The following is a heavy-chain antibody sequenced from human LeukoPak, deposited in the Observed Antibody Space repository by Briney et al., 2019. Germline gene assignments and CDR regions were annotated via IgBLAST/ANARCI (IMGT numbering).Heavy chain of an antibody. J-gene: IGHJ4*02. CDR2: FDPEDGAR. Sequence: PGASVKVSCKVSGDTVTGFSIHWVRQAPGHGLEWMGGFDPEDGARIFAQKFQGRVTMTEDTSTDTAYMDLSSLRSEDTAVYYCATGYTYDYSLYWGQGTQVTVSS. V-gene: IGHV1-24*01. D-gene: IGHD5-18*01. CDR1: GDTVTGFS. CDR3: ATGYTYDYSLY.